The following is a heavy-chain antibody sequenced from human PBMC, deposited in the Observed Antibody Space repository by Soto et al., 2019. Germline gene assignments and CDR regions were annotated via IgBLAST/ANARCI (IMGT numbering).Heavy chain of an antibody. CDR1: GFSFSTYG. D-gene: IGHD1-1*01. CDR3: AKGFGNDWALDN. Sequence: QVHLVESGGGVVQPGRSLRLSCAASGFSFSTYGMHWVRQAPGKGLEWVAFISNDGSNKYYADSVKGRFTISRDNSKNTLYLQMNSLRAEDTAVYYCAKGFGNDWALDNWGQGTLVTVSS. J-gene: IGHJ4*02. CDR2: ISNDGSNK. V-gene: IGHV3-30*18.